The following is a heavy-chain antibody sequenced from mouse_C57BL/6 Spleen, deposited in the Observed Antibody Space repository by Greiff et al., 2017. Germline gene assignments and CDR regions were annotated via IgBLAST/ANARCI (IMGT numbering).Heavy chain of an antibody. Sequence: EVKLVESGGGLVKPGGSLKLSCAASGFTFSDYGMHWVRQAPEKGLEWVAYISSGSSTIYYADTVKGRFTISSDNAKNTLFLQMTSLRSEDTAMYYCARGSSGAWYFDGWGTGTTVTVSS. J-gene: IGHJ1*03. CDR3: ARGSSGAWYFDG. CDR2: ISSGSSTI. V-gene: IGHV5-17*01. CDR1: GFTFSDYG. D-gene: IGHD1-1*01.